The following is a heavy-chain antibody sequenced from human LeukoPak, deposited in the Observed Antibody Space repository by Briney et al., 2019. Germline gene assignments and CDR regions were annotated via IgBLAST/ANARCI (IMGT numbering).Heavy chain of an antibody. CDR1: GFTFSSNA. CDR2: ISGSGGST. J-gene: IGHJ6*02. Sequence: GGSLRLSCSASGFTFSSNAMSWVRQAPGKGLEWVSAISGSGGSTYNADSVKGRFTISRDNSKNTLYLQMNSLRAEDTALYYCAKYLYSVSYYGMDVWGQGTTVTVSS. D-gene: IGHD2-15*01. V-gene: IGHV3-23*01. CDR3: AKYLYSVSYYGMDV.